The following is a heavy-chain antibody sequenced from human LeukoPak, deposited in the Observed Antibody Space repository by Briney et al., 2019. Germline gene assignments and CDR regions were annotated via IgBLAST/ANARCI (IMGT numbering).Heavy chain of an antibody. Sequence: ASVKVSCKASGYTFTNYYIHWVRQAPGQGLECMGIINPSGGSTSYAQKFQGRVTMTRDMSTSTVYMELSSLRSEDTAVYYCARGPPRGYDFWSGYYTDYYYYYMDVWGKGTTVTVSS. D-gene: IGHD3-3*01. V-gene: IGHV1-46*01. J-gene: IGHJ6*03. CDR2: INPSGGST. CDR1: GYTFTNYY. CDR3: ARGPPRGYDFWSGYYTDYYYYYMDV.